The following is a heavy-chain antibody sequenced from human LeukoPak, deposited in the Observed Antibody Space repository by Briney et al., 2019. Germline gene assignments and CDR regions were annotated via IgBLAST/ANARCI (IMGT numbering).Heavy chain of an antibody. J-gene: IGHJ4*02. CDR3: ARFCSGGSCPDY. Sequence: SETLSLTCTVSGASISGYYWTWIRQPPGKGLEWIGYIYYTGSTNYNPSLNNRVTMSVDTSKNQVSLKLSSVTAADTAVYYCARFCSGGSCPDYWGRGTLVTVSS. D-gene: IGHD2-15*01. CDR2: IYYTGST. V-gene: IGHV4-59*01. CDR1: GASISGYY.